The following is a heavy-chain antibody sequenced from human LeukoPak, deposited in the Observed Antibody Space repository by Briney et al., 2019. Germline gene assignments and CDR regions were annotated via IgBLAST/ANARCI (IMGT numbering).Heavy chain of an antibody. CDR1: GGSISSGDYY. CDR2: IYYSGST. V-gene: IGHV4-30-4*01. D-gene: IGHD4-23*01. CDR3: ARDVSTVVPPGAFDI. J-gene: IGHJ3*02. Sequence: KASETLSLTCTVSGGSISSGDYYWSWIRQPPGKGLEWIGYIYYSGSTYYNPSLKSRVTISVDTSKNQFSLKLSSVTAADTAVYYCARDVSTVVPPGAFDIWGQGTMVTVSS.